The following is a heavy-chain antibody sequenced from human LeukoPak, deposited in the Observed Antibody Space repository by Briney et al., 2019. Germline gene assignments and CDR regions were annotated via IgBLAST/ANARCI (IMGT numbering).Heavy chain of an antibody. J-gene: IGHJ5*02. CDR1: GYTFTSYD. D-gene: IGHD6-6*01. Sequence: ASVKVSCTASGYTFTSYDINWVRQATGQGLEWMGWMNPDSGNTGYAQKFQGRVTITRNTSISTAYMELSALRSEDTAVYYCARRIAARREGNWFDPWGQGTLVTVSS. V-gene: IGHV1-8*03. CDR2: MNPDSGNT. CDR3: ARRIAARREGNWFDP.